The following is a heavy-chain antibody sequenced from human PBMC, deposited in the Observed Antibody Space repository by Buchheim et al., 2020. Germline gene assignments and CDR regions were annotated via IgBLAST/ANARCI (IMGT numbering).Heavy chain of an antibody. Sequence: EVQLAESGGGLVQPGGSLRLSCVASGFTFSSYEMNWVRQAPGKGLEWISYITNSGSTIYYADSVKGRFSISRDNAKNSLYLEMNSLRAEDSAVYYCARETYYFDYWGQGTL. CDR3: ARETYYFDY. J-gene: IGHJ4*02. V-gene: IGHV3-48*03. CDR2: ITNSGSTI. CDR1: GFTFSSYE.